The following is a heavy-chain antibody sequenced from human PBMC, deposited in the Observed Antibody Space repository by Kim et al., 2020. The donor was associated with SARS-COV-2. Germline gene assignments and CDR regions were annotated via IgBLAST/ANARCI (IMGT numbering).Heavy chain of an antibody. J-gene: IGHJ6*03. CDR2: ISGSGGST. CDR3: AKHIAFYYYYYMDV. Sequence: GGSLRLSCAASGFTFSSYAMSWVRQAPGKGLEWVSAISGSGGSTYYADSVKGRFTISRDNSKNTLYLQMNSLRAEDTAVYYCAKHIAFYYYYYMDVWGKGTTVTVSS. D-gene: IGHD3-3*02. CDR1: GFTFSSYA. V-gene: IGHV3-23*01.